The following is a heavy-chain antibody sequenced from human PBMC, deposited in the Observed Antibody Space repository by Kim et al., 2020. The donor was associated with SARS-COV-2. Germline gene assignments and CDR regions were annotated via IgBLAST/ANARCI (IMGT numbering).Heavy chain of an antibody. J-gene: IGHJ4*02. D-gene: IGHD3-10*01. CDR3: ARASGSGSYSSPFDY. CDR2: IYYSGST. Sequence: SETLSLTCTVSGGSISSYYWSWIRQPPGKGLEWIGYIYYSGSTNYNPSLKSRVTISVDTSKNQFSLKLSSVTAADTAVYYCARASGSGSYSSPFDYWGQGTLVTVSS. V-gene: IGHV4-59*01. CDR1: GGSISSYY.